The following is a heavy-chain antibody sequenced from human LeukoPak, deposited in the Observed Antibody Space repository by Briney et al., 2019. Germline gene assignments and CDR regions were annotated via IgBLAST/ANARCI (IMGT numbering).Heavy chain of an antibody. CDR3: ARATYSYGSYYSDY. CDR1: GFTFSTYN. Sequence: GGSLRLSCAASGFTFSTYNMNWVRHAPGKGLEWVSFISSSSSYMYYADSVKGRFTISRDNAKNSLYLQMSSLRADDTAVYYCARATYSYGSYYSDYWGQGTLVTVSS. J-gene: IGHJ4*02. D-gene: IGHD5-18*01. V-gene: IGHV3-21*01. CDR2: ISSSSSYM.